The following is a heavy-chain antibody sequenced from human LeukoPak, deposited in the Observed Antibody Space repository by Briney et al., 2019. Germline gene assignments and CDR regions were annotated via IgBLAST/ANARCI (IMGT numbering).Heavy chain of an antibody. J-gene: IGHJ4*02. CDR3: ARDIGASAWDRLGYY. V-gene: IGHV1-18*04. CDR1: GYTFTSYG. D-gene: IGHD6-19*01. Sequence: VASVKVSCKASGYTFTSYGITWVRQAPGQGLEWMGWISAYNGATEYAQNLQGRVTMSTDTSTSTAYMELRSLISDDTAVYYCARDIGASAWDRLGYYWGQGTLVTVSS. CDR2: ISAYNGAT.